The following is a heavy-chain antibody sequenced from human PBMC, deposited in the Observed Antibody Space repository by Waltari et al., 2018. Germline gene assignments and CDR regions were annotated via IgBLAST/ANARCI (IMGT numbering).Heavy chain of an antibody. J-gene: IGHJ1*01. Sequence: QVHLVESGGGVVQSGKSLRLSCAASGFTIKDFAMHWVRQAPGQGLEGVSVISSDGTNKYYADSVKGRFIISRDNSGSTLYLQMNSLRPQDTAIYYCARGDCRSTSCYSLESWDHGTLVTVS. CDR1: GFTIKDFA. V-gene: IGHV3-30*01. D-gene: IGHD2-2*01. CDR3: ARGDCRSTSCYSLES. CDR2: ISSDGTNK.